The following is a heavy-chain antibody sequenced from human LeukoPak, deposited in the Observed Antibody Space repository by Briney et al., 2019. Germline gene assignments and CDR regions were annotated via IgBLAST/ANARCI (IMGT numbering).Heavy chain of an antibody. D-gene: IGHD6-19*01. Sequence: GGSLRLSCAASGFTFSSYGMHWVRQTPGKGLEWVAVIWYDGSNKYYADSVKGRFTISRDNSKNTLYLQMNSLRAEDTAVYYCARETAGIAVARTYYYYYGMDVWGKGTTVTVSS. V-gene: IGHV3-33*01. J-gene: IGHJ6*04. CDR1: GFTFSSYG. CDR3: ARETAGIAVARTYYYYYGMDV. CDR2: IWYDGSNK.